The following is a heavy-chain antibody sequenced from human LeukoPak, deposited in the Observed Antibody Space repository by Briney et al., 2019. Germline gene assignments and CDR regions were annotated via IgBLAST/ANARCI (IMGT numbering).Heavy chain of an antibody. CDR2: IYYGGST. CDR3: ARDHFGPFEY. J-gene: IGHJ4*02. Sequence: SETLSLTCTVSGGSISTYYWSWIRQPPGKGLEWIGYIYYGGSTNYNPSLKSRVIISVDTSKNQFSLKLSSVTAADTAVYYCARDHFGPFEYWGQGTLVTVSS. CDR1: GGSISTYY. D-gene: IGHD3/OR15-3a*01. V-gene: IGHV4-59*01.